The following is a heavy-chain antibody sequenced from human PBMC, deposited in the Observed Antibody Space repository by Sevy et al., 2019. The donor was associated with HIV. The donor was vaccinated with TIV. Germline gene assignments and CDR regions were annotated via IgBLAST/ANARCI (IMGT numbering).Heavy chain of an antibody. CDR1: GGSISSYY. D-gene: IGHD6-13*01. Sequence: SETLSLTCTVSGGSISSYYWSWIRQPAGKGLEWIGRIYTSGSTNYNPSLKSRVTMSVDTSKNQFPLKLSSVTAADTAVYYCARDLPAAGAFDIWGQGTMVTVSS. CDR3: ARDLPAAGAFDI. J-gene: IGHJ3*02. CDR2: IYTSGST. V-gene: IGHV4-4*07.